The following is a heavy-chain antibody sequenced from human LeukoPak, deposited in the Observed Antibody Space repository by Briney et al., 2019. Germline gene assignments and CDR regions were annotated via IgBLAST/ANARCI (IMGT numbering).Heavy chain of an antibody. D-gene: IGHD2-15*01. CDR1: GDSFSYFY. CDR2: IYNSGST. J-gene: IGHJ6*03. CDR3: ARGGSGVVAATYYYYYMDV. V-gene: IGHV4-59*01. Sequence: SETLSLTCTVSGDSFSYFYWSWIRQPPGKGLEWIGDIYNSGSTNYNPSLKSRVTISVDTSKNQFSLKLSSVTAADTAVYYCARGGSGVVAATYYYYYMDVWGKGTTVTVSS.